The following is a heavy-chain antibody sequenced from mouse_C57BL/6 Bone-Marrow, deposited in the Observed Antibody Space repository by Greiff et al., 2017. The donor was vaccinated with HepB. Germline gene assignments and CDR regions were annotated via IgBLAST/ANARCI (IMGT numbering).Heavy chain of an antibody. Sequence: QVQLKESGAELVKPGASVKLSCKASGYTFTSYWMQWVKQRPGQGLEWIGEIDPSDSYTNYKQKFKGKATLTVDTSSSTAYMQLSSLTSEDSAVYYCARTTPYYYGSSYHWYFDVWGTGTTLTVSS. V-gene: IGHV1-50*01. CDR3: ARTTPYYYGSSYHWYFDV. J-gene: IGHJ1*03. D-gene: IGHD1-1*01. CDR1: GYTFTSYW. CDR2: IDPSDSYT.